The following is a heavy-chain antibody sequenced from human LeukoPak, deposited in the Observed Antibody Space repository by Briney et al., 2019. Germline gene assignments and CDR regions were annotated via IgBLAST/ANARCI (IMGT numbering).Heavy chain of an antibody. V-gene: IGHV4-59*01. CDR1: GGSISSYY. CDR2: IYYSGST. Sequence: KPSETLSLTCTVSGGSISSYYWSWIRQPPGKGLEWIGYIYYSGSTNYNPSLKSRVTISVDTSKNQFSLKLSSVTAADTAVYYCARGGLYYSGYDYRYYFDYWGQGTLVTVSS. J-gene: IGHJ4*02. D-gene: IGHD5-12*01. CDR3: ARGGLYYSGYDYRYYFDY.